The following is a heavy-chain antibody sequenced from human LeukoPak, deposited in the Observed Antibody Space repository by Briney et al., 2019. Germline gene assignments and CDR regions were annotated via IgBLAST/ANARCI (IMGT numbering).Heavy chain of an antibody. J-gene: IGHJ4*02. Sequence: ALKDSCEASVDSLTSYAICCGPQAPGQGVEWVGGIIPIFGIANYAQKFQGRVTITADESTSTAYMELSSLRSEDTAVYYCATKMVGSYCGGDFYLFDYWGQGTLVTVSS. CDR2: IIPIFGIA. D-gene: IGHD2-21*02. CDR1: VDSLTSYA. V-gene: IGHV1-69*19. CDR3: ATKMVGSYCGGDFYLFDY.